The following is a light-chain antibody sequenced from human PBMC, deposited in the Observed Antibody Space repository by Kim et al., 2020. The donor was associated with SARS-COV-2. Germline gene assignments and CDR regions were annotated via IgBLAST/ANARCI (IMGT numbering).Light chain of an antibody. CDR2: EVS. Sequence: QSALTQPPSVSGSPGQSVTISCTGTSSDVGRYNRVSWYQQPPGTAPKLMIYEVSPRPSGVPDRFSGSKSGNTASLIISGLQAEDEADYYCSSYTSRNTLVFGGGTQLTVL. CDR3: SSYTSRNTLV. CDR1: SSDVGRYNR. V-gene: IGLV2-18*02. J-gene: IGLJ2*01.